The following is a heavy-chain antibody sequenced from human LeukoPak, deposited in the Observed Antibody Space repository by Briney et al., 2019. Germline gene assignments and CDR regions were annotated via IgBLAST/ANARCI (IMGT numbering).Heavy chain of an antibody. D-gene: IGHD6-13*01. J-gene: IGHJ4*02. CDR1: GGSISSTNW. Sequence: SETLSLTCAVSGGSISSTNWWSWVRQPPGKGLEWIGEIYRSGTTNYKPSLKSRVTISVDTSKNQFSLKLSSVTAADTAVYYCARLKGVRARQQLVWGIDYWGQGTLVTVSS. CDR3: ARLKGVRARQQLVWGIDY. V-gene: IGHV4-4*02. CDR2: IYRSGTT.